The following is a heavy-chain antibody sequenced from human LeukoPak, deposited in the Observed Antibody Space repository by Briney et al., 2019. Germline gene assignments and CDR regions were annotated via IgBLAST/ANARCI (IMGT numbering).Heavy chain of an antibody. CDR2: IYYSGST. CDR1: GGSISSYY. D-gene: IGHD6-19*01. CDR3: ARDLPGRWSSGWVSRGYYYYMDV. Sequence: KASETLSLTCTVSGGSISSYYWSWIRQPPGKGLEWIGYIYYSGSTNYNPSLKSRVTISVDTSKNQFSLKLSSVTAADTAVYYCARDLPGRWSSGWVSRGYYYYMDVWGKGTTVTVSS. J-gene: IGHJ6*03. V-gene: IGHV4-59*01.